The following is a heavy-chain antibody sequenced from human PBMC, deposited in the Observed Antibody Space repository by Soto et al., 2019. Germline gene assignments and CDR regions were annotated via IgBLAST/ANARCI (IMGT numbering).Heavy chain of an antibody. CDR3: ARAIPPAFDN. D-gene: IGHD2-2*02. J-gene: IGHJ4*02. V-gene: IGHV3-23*01. Sequence: GGSLRLSCAASGFTFSSYAMSWVRQAPGKGLEWVSGISSNGGSTYYVDFEKGRLTISRDNSRNTLFLQMSSLRAEDTAIYYCARAIPPAFDNWGQGTLVTVSS. CDR1: GFTFSSYA. CDR2: ISSNGGST.